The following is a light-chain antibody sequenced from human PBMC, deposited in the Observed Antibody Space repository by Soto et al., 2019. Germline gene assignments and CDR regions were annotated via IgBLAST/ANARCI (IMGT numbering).Light chain of an antibody. CDR3: ATWDDSLSGPNWV. CDR1: SSDIGNNY. J-gene: IGLJ3*02. CDR2: RNN. Sequence: QSVLTQPPSASGTPGQRVTISCSGVSSDIGNNYVFWYQHFPGTAPKLLIYRNNQRPSGVPDRFSGSRSGTSASLAIRGLRSEDEADYYCATWDDSLSGPNWVFGGGTQLTVL. V-gene: IGLV1-47*01.